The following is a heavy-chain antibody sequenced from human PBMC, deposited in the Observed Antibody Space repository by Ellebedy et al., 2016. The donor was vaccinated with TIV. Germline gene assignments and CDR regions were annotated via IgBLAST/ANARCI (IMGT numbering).Heavy chain of an antibody. CDR1: GGSFSGYY. V-gene: IGHV4-34*01. Sequence: MPSETLSLTCAVYGGSFSGYYWSRIRQPPGKGLEWIGEMYPSESTKYNPSLKSRVTISSDISKNQFSLTVSSVTAADTAVYYCARHLPGTATSFDYWGRGTLVTVSS. D-gene: IGHD2-15*01. CDR3: ARHLPGTATSFDY. CDR2: MYPSEST. J-gene: IGHJ4*02.